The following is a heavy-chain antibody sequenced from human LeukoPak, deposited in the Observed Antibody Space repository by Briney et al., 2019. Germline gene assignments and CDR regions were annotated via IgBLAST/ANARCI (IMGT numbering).Heavy chain of an antibody. CDR3: AKDSGYYGSGSYSWFDP. V-gene: IGHV3-23*01. J-gene: IGHJ5*02. CDR2: ISGSGGTGT. CDR1: GFTFSSYA. D-gene: IGHD3-10*01. Sequence: PGGSLRLSCVASGFTFSSYAMSWVRQAPGRGPEWVSAISGSGGTGTYYADSLKGRFTISRDNSKNTLYLQMNSLRAEDTAVYYCAKDSGYYGSGSYSWFDPWGQGTLVTVSS.